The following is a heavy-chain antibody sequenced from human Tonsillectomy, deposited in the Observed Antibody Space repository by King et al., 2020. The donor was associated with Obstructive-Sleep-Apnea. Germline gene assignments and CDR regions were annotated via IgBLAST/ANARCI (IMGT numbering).Heavy chain of an antibody. J-gene: IGHJ4*02. D-gene: IGHD3-22*01. V-gene: IGHV4-59*01. Sequence: PLQESGPGLVKPSETLSLTCTVSGGSISSYYWSWIRQPPGKGLEWIGYIYYSGSTNYNPSLKSRVTISVDTSKNQFSLKLSSVTAADTAVYYCARDYYDSSGYFDYWGQGTLVTVSS. CDR3: ARDYYDSSGYFDY. CDR1: GGSISSYY. CDR2: IYYSGST.